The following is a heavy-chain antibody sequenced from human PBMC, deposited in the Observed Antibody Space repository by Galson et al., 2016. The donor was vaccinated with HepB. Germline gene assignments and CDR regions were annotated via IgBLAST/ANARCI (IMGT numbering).Heavy chain of an antibody. CDR2: ISHAGIK. CDR1: GGSFTDNF. Sequence: ETLSLTCGVSGGSFTDNFWSWIRQPPGKGLEWIGEISHAGIKNFSPSLRGRLRMSTDTSKSQFTLGLRSVTAADTAVYYCARGLATRPRQRDNRGLDSFDIWGPGTLVTVSS. V-gene: IGHV4-34*01. D-gene: IGHD1-1*01. CDR3: ARGLATRPRQRDNRGLDSFDI. J-gene: IGHJ3*02.